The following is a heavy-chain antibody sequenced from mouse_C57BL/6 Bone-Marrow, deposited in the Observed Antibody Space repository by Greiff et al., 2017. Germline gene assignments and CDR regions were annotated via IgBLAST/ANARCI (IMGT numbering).Heavy chain of an antibody. V-gene: IGHV1-9*01. Sequence: QVQLKQSGAELMKPGASVKLSCKASGYTFTGYWIEWVKQRPGHGLEWIGEILPGSGSTNYNEKFKGKATFTADTSSNTAYMQLSSLTTEDSAIYYCAREIYYDYDDWFAYWGQGTLVTVSA. CDR3: AREIYYDYDDWFAY. CDR2: ILPGSGST. D-gene: IGHD2-4*01. CDR1: GYTFTGYW. J-gene: IGHJ3*01.